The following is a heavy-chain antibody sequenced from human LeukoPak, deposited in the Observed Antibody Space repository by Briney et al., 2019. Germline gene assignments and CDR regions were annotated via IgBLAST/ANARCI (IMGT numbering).Heavy chain of an antibody. V-gene: IGHV4-38-2*02. CDR2: IYYSGST. D-gene: IGHD3-10*01. CDR3: ARYHSRSHEGWIDP. J-gene: IGHJ5*02. Sequence: SETLSLTCTVSGYSISSGYYWGWIRPPPGKGLEWIGSIYYSGSTYYNPSLKSRVTISGDTSKNQFSLKLSSVTAADTAVYYCARYHSRSHEGWIDPWGQGALVTVSS. CDR1: GYSISSGYY.